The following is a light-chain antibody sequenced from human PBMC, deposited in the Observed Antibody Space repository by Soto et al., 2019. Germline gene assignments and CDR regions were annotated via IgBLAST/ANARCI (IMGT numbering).Light chain of an antibody. V-gene: IGKV1D-13*01. CDR2: DAS. CDR3: QQFNDYPFT. J-gene: IGKJ3*01. CDR1: QVIGSA. Sequence: AIQLTQSPSSLSASVGDRVTITCRASQVIGSALAWYQQKPGKPPNLLIYDASSLERGVPSRFSGSGSGTDSTPTISSLQPEDVSTYYYQQFNDYPFTFGPGTKVDIK.